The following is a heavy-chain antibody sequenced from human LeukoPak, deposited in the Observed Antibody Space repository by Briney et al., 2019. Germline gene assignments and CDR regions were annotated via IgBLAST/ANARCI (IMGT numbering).Heavy chain of an antibody. J-gene: IGHJ4*02. CDR3: ARGHLYCGGDCFDY. CDR1: GFTFSSYW. CDR2: IKQDGSEK. D-gene: IGHD2-21*01. Sequence: PGGSLRLSCAASGFTFSSYWMSWVRQAPGKGLEWVANIKQDGSEKYYVDSVKGRFTISRDNAKNSLYLQMNSLRAEDTAVYYCARGHLYCGGDCFDYWGQGTLVTVSS. V-gene: IGHV3-7*01.